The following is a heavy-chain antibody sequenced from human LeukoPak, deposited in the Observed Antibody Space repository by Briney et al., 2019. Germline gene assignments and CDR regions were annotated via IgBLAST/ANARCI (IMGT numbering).Heavy chain of an antibody. CDR3: ASLASGDPFDY. CDR1: GFTFSSYA. D-gene: IGHD3-3*02. CDR2: ISSNGGST. Sequence: GGSLRLSCAASGFTFSSYAMHWVRQAPGKGLEYVSAISSNGGSTYYANSVKGRFTISRDNSKNTLYLQMGSLRAEDMAVYYCASLASGDPFDYWGQGTLVTVSS. J-gene: IGHJ4*02. V-gene: IGHV3-64*01.